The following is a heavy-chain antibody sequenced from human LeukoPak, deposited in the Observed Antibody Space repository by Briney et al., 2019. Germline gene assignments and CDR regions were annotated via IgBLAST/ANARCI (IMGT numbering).Heavy chain of an antibody. CDR3: AVVTGDHEPKNYYYYYGMDV. CDR1: GGTFSSYA. D-gene: IGHD2-2*01. Sequence: ASVKVSCKASGGTFSSYAIGWVRQAPGQGLEWMGGIVPILGIANYAQKFQGRVTITADKSTSTANMELSSLRSENTAVYYCAVVTGDHEPKNYYYYYGMDVWGQGTTVTVSS. V-gene: IGHV1-69*10. CDR2: IVPILGIA. J-gene: IGHJ6*02.